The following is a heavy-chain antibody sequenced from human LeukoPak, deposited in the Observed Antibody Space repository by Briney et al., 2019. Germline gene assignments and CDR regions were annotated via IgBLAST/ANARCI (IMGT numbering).Heavy chain of an antibody. CDR2: IYPGDSDT. CDR3: ARDGSRDGYNHLDY. J-gene: IGHJ4*02. CDR1: AYSFTSYW. Sequence: GESLQISSSGAAYSFTSYWIGWVRQMPGKGLEWMGIIYPGDSDTRYSPSFQGQVTISADKSISTAYLQWSSLKASDTAMYYCARDGSRDGYNHLDYWGQGTLVIVSS. D-gene: IGHD5-24*01. V-gene: IGHV5-51*01.